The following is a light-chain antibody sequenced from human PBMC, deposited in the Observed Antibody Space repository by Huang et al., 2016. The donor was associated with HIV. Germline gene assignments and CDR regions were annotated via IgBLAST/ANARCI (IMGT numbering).Light chain of an antibody. CDR2: AAS. V-gene: IGKV1-NL1*01. J-gene: IGKJ5*01. CDR3: QQYDSTPPIT. Sequence: DIQMTQSPSSLSASVGDRVTITCRASQGISNSLAWYQQKPGKAPKRLLYAASRLKSGVPSRFSGSGSGTDYTLTISSLQPEDFATYYCQQYDSTPPITFGRGTRLEIK. CDR1: QGISNS.